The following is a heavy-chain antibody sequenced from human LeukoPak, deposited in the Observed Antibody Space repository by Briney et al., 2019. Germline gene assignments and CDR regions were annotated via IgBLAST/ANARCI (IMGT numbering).Heavy chain of an antibody. J-gene: IGHJ6*02. Sequence: GASVKVSCKASGYTFTSYAMHWVRQAPGQRLEWMGWINAGNGNTKYSQKFQGRVTITRDTSASTAYMELSSLRSEDTAVYYCARDPFLRRGPLPGGYYYGMDVWGQGTTVTVSS. CDR2: INAGNGNT. CDR1: GYTFTSYA. D-gene: IGHD2-15*01. V-gene: IGHV1-3*01. CDR3: ARDPFLRRGPLPGGYYYGMDV.